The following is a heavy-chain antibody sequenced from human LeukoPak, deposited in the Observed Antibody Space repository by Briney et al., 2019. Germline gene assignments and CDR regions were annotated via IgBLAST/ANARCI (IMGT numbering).Heavy chain of an antibody. CDR2: INHRGST. J-gene: IGHJ4*02. CDR1: GGPFSGYS. CDR3: AAKARDFDY. V-gene: IGHV4-34*01. Sequence: SETLSLTCGVHGGPFSGYSCNWIRQPPGKGLEWIGEINHRGSTNYNPSLKSRVTISVGTSKNQFSLKLSSVTAADTAVYYCAAKARDFDYWGQGTLVTVSS.